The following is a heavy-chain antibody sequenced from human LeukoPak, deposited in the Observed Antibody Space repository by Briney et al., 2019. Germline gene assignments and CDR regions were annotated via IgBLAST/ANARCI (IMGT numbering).Heavy chain of an antibody. CDR3: ARSDCSAPTCSTYYSHGLYV. CDR2: MSVRSSYL. D-gene: IGHD2-15*01. V-gene: IGHV3-21*01. CDR1: GFNFSIYT. J-gene: IGHJ6*02. Sequence: GGSLRLSCAASGFNFSIYTMTWVGQAPGKGLEWGSSMSVRSSYLYYADSVRGRFTISRDNAQTSVFLQMNSLRAEDTAVYYCARSDCSAPTCSTYYSHGLYVWGQGTALTVSS.